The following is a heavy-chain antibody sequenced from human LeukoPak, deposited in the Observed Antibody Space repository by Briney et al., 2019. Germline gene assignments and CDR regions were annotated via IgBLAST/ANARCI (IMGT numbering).Heavy chain of an antibody. Sequence: PGGSLRLSCAASGFTFSNYWMHWVRQAPGKGLEWVSALTGGGGSTYYADSVKGRFTVSRDNSESTLYLQMESLRAEDTATYYCAKLASLCTSTSCVRGGFDYWGQGTLVTVSS. D-gene: IGHD2-2*01. CDR3: AKLASLCTSTSCVRGGFDY. CDR2: LTGGGGST. J-gene: IGHJ4*02. V-gene: IGHV3-23*01. CDR1: GFTFSNYW.